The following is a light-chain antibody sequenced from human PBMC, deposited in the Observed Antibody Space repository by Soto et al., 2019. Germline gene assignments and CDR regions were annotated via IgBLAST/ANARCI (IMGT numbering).Light chain of an antibody. CDR3: QQYGTEGT. J-gene: IGKJ1*01. V-gene: IGKV3-20*01. Sequence: EIVLTQSPGTLSLSPGERATLSCLASQSVSSNYLAWYQLKPGQAPRLLIYGASSRATGIPDRFSGSGSGTDFTLTISRLEPEDFAVYYCQQYGTEGTFGQGTKVDIK. CDR2: GAS. CDR1: QSVSSNY.